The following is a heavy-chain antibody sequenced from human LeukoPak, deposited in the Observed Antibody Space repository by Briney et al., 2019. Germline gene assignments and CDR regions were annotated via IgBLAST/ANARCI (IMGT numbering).Heavy chain of an antibody. J-gene: IGHJ4*02. D-gene: IGHD3-3*01. CDR3: AKEGTYNNFWSGYFH. CDR1: GFTFSSFA. V-gene: IGHV3-23*01. Sequence: GGSLRLSCAAAGFTFSSFAMSWVRQAPGKGLEWVSSVTGSGSVTSSTYYADSVKGRFTISRDNSKNTLYLQMNSLRAEDTALYYCAKEGTYNNFWSGYFHWGQGALVTVSS. CDR2: VTGSGSVTSST.